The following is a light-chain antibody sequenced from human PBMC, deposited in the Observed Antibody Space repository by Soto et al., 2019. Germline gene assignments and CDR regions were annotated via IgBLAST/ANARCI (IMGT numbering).Light chain of an antibody. Sequence: IHITHSSSTLSASLGDRVTITCRASQSISSWLAWYQQKPGKAPKRLIYLTYSLQTGVPSRFSGSGSGTDFSLTISSLQPEDSATYFCLQHNSYPRTFGQGTKVDIK. CDR3: LQHNSYPRT. J-gene: IGKJ1*01. V-gene: IGKV1-5*01. CDR2: LTY. CDR1: QSISSW.